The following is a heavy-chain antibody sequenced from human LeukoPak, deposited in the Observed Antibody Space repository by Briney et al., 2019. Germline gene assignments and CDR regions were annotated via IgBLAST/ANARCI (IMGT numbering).Heavy chain of an antibody. CDR1: GGSISSYY. D-gene: IGHD6-6*01. CDR2: IYYSGST. V-gene: IGHV4-59*01. Sequence: PSETLSLTCTVSGGSISSYYWSWIRQPPGKGLEWIGYIYYSGSTNYNPSLKSRVTISVDTSKNQFSLTLNSVTAEDTAVYYCVRAARRDYYYYYYMDVWGKGTTVTVSS. J-gene: IGHJ6*03. CDR3: VRAARRDYYYYYYMDV.